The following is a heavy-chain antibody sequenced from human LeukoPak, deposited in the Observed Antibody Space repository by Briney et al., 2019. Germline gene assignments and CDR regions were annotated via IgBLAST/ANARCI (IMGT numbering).Heavy chain of an antibody. CDR1: GFTFSDYY. Sequence: GGSLRLSCAASGFTFSDYYMSWIRQAPGKGLEWVSYISSSGSTIYYADSVKGRFTISRDNAKNSLYLQMNSLRAEDTAVYCCARVENGYNYKAIKPFDYWGQGTLVTVSS. V-gene: IGHV3-11*01. D-gene: IGHD5-24*01. CDR3: ARVENGYNYKAIKPFDY. CDR2: ISSSGSTI. J-gene: IGHJ4*02.